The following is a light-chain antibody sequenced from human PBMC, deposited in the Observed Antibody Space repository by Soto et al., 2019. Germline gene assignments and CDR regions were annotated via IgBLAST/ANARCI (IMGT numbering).Light chain of an antibody. Sequence: QSVLTQPASVSGSPGQSITISCTGTSSDVAYYNFVSWYQQHPGKAPKLLIYHVTDRPSGISDRFSGFKSGNTASLTISGLQAEDEAAYYCSSSTSSNTFVFGTGTKVTVL. J-gene: IGLJ1*01. CDR2: HVT. V-gene: IGLV2-14*03. CDR1: SSDVAYYNF. CDR3: SSSTSSNTFV.